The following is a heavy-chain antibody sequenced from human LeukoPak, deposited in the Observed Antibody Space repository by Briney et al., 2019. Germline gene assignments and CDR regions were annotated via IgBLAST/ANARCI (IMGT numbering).Heavy chain of an antibody. CDR3: ARELDSSSWYYDY. V-gene: IGHV3-48*02. CDR2: ISSSSTI. D-gene: IGHD6-13*01. CDR1: GFTFSSYS. J-gene: IGHJ4*02. Sequence: GGSLRLSCAASGFTFSSYSMNWVRQAPGKGLEWVSYISSSSTIYYADSVKGRFTISRDNAKNSLYLQVNSLRDEDTAVYYCARELDSSSWYYDYWGQGTLVTVSS.